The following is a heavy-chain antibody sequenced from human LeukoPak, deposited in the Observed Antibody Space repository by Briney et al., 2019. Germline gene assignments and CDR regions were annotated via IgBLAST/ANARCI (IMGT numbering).Heavy chain of an antibody. J-gene: IGHJ4*02. V-gene: IGHV3-23*01. Sequence: GGSLRLSCAASGFTFSSYAMSWARQAPGKGLEWVSGISGSGGSTYYADPVKGRFTISRDNSKNTLYLQMSSLRAEDTAVYYCAKDIYYDSSGYSQLDYWGQGTLVTVSS. CDR3: AKDIYYDSSGYSQLDY. CDR2: ISGSGGST. CDR1: GFTFSSYA. D-gene: IGHD3-22*01.